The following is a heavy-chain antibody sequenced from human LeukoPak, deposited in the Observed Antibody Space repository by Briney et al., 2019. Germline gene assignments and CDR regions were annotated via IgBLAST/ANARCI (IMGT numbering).Heavy chain of an antibody. J-gene: IGHJ4*02. CDR3: ARRYGSGSSIDY. CDR1: GYSFTSYW. D-gene: IGHD3-10*01. V-gene: IGHV5-10-1*01. CDR2: IDPSDSYT. Sequence: GESLRISFKGSGYSFTSYWISWVRQMPGKGLEWMGRIDPSDSYTNYSPSFQGHVTMSVDESIRTAYLQWSSLKASDTAMYYCARRYGSGSSIDYWGQGTLVTVSS.